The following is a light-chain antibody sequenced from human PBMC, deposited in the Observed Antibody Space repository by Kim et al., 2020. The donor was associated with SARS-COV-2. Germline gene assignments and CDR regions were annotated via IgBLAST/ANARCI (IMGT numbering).Light chain of an antibody. CDR3: QQRSNWPLT. CDR2: AAS. Sequence: SLSAGERATITCRASQSVNTFLAWYQQTPGKAPRLLIPAASNRATGIPARFSGGGSGTDFTLTISSLEPEDFAVYYCQQRSNWPLTFGGGTRLEI. V-gene: IGKV3-11*01. J-gene: IGKJ4*01. CDR1: QSVNTF.